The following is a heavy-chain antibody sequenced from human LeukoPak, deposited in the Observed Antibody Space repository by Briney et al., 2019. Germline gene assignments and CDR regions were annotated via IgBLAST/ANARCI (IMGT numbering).Heavy chain of an antibody. Sequence: SETLSLTCTVSGGSFNNYPRSWIRQPPEKGLEWIGYIYDTGSTNDNHAHRSRVTISVDTSKTQFSLKLTSVTAADTAVYYCARFRGSVPPYYFDYWGQGILVTVSS. CDR2: IYDTGST. J-gene: IGHJ4*02. V-gene: IGHV4-59*08. D-gene: IGHD3-16*01. CDR3: ARFRGSVPPYYFDY. CDR1: GGSFNNYP.